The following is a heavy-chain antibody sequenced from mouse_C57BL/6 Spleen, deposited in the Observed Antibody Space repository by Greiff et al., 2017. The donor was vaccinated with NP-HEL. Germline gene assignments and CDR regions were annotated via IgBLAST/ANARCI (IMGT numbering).Heavy chain of an antibody. J-gene: IGHJ2*01. Sequence: EVKLVESGGGLVKPGGSLKLSCAASGFTFSSYAMSWVRQTPEKRLEWVATISDGGSYTYYPDNVQGRFTISRDNAKNNLYLQMSHLKSEDTAMYYCARVPITTVVGYYFDYWGQGTTLTVSS. CDR3: ARVPITTVVGYYFDY. CDR2: ISDGGSYT. D-gene: IGHD1-1*01. CDR1: GFTFSSYA. V-gene: IGHV5-4*03.